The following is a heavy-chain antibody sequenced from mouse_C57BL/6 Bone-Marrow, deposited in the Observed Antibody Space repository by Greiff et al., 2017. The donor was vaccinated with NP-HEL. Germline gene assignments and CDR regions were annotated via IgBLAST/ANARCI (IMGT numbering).Heavy chain of an antibody. D-gene: IGHD1-1*01. Sequence: EVKLVASGGGLVQPGGSLKLSCAASGFTFSDYYMYWVRQTPEKRLEWVAYISNGGGSTYYPDTVKGRFTISRDNAKNTLYLQMSRLKSEDTAMDYCARRADYYGRGAMDYWGQGTSVTVSS. CDR2: ISNGGGST. CDR1: GFTFSDYY. CDR3: ARRADYYGRGAMDY. V-gene: IGHV5-12*01. J-gene: IGHJ4*01.